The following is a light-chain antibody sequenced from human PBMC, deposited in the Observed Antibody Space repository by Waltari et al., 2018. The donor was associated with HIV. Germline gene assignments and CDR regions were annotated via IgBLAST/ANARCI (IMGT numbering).Light chain of an antibody. CDR1: QIIDSS. V-gene: IGKV1-39*01. Sequence: DIQMTQSPLFLSASVGVTVSITCRTSQIIDSSLNWYQQKSGTAPKLLIYDMSSLQSGVPSRFSGSGFGTDFTLTISSLQPDDFATYYCQQRFTYPLTFGPGTK. CDR2: DMS. J-gene: IGKJ3*01. CDR3: QQRFTYPLT.